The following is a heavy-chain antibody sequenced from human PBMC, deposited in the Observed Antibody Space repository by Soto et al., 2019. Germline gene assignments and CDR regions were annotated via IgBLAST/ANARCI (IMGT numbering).Heavy chain of an antibody. V-gene: IGHV3-23*01. CDR3: AKAGGASVVLVAATSWKYGLDV. D-gene: IGHD2-15*01. Sequence: EGQLLESGGGLIQPGGSLRLSCAASGFSFSSYAMNWVRQAPGRGLEWVSGISSSGDSTSLADSVKGRFAISRDNSQTPLYLQMSSLRGEDTAVYYRAKAGGASVVLVAATSWKYGLDVWGQGTTVTV. CDR2: ISSSGDST. J-gene: IGHJ6*02. CDR1: GFSFSSYA.